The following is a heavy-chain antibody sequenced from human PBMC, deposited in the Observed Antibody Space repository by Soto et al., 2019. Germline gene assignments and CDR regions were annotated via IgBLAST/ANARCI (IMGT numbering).Heavy chain of an antibody. Sequence: ASVKVSCKASGYTFTSYGISWVRQAPGQGLEWMGWISAYNGNTNYAQKLQGRVTMTTDTSTSTAYMELRSLRSDDTAVYYCARASSSSWFPHYAFDIWGQGTMVTVSS. CDR2: ISAYNGNT. V-gene: IGHV1-18*01. CDR1: GYTFTSYG. J-gene: IGHJ3*02. CDR3: ARASSSSWFPHYAFDI. D-gene: IGHD6-13*01.